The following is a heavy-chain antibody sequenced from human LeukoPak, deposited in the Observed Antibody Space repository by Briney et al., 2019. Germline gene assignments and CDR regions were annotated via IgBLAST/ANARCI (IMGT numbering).Heavy chain of an antibody. CDR1: GGTFSSYA. V-gene: IGHV1-69*01. J-gene: IGHJ5*02. CDR2: IIPIFGTA. D-gene: IGHD5-24*01. Sequence: GASVKVSCKASGGTFSSYAISWVRQAPGQGLEWVGGIIPIFGTANYAQKFQGRVTITADESTSTAYMELSSLRSEGTAVYYCARGGPNGYTYAVRYYNWFDPWGQGTLVTVSS. CDR3: ARGGPNGYTYAVRYYNWFDP.